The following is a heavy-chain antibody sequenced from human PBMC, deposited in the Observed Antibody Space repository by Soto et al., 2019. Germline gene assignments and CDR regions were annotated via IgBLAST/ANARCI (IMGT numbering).Heavy chain of an antibody. D-gene: IGHD3-9*01. CDR3: ARALRGMTGPYVRYYYGMDV. Sequence: QVQLVQSGAEVKKPGASVKVSCKASGYTFTSYDINWVRQATGQGLEWMGWMNPNSGNTGYAQKFQGRVTMTRNTSISTAYMELSSLRSEDTAVYYCARALRGMTGPYVRYYYGMDVWGQGTTVTVSS. CDR1: GYTFTSYD. J-gene: IGHJ6*02. V-gene: IGHV1-8*01. CDR2: MNPNSGNT.